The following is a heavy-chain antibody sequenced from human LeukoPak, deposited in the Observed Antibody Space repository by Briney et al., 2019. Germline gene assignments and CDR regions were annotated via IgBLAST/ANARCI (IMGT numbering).Heavy chain of an antibody. Sequence: GGSLRLSCAASGFTFSSYSMNWVRQAPGKGLEWVSSISSSSSYIYYADSVKGRFTISRDNAKNSLYLQMNSLRAEDTAVYYCARSGYSGSYYAESPYYYYYGMDVWGQGTTVTVSS. CDR3: ARSGYSGSYYAESPYYYYYGMDV. CDR1: GFTFSSYS. D-gene: IGHD1-26*01. V-gene: IGHV3-21*01. CDR2: ISSSSSYI. J-gene: IGHJ6*02.